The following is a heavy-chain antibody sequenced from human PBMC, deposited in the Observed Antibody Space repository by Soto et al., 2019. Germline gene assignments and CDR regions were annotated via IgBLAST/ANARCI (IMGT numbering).Heavy chain of an antibody. CDR1: GFTVSSNY. CDR3: ARNRYSTSWFFDF. V-gene: IGHV3-53*01. J-gene: IGHJ4*02. CDR2: LYSGTDT. D-gene: IGHD6-13*01. Sequence: GSLRLSCAVSGFTVSSNYMSWVRQAPGKGLEWVSVLYSGTDTFYAASVKGRFTISRDSSKNTLYLEMNNLSAEDTAVYYCARNRYSTSWFFDFWGQGTLVTVSS.